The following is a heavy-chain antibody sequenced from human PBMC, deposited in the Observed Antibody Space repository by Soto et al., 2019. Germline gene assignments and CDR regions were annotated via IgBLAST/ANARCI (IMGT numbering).Heavy chain of an antibody. Sequence: GSLRLSCAASGLTFISYSMNWVRQAPGKGLEWVSYISSSSSTIYYADSVKGRFTISRDNAKNSLSLQMNSLRAEDTAVYYCARDASVTGSSRAFDIWGQGTMVTVS. J-gene: IGHJ3*02. V-gene: IGHV3-48*04. D-gene: IGHD1-20*01. CDR1: GLTFISYS. CDR2: ISSSSSTI. CDR3: ARDASVTGSSRAFDI.